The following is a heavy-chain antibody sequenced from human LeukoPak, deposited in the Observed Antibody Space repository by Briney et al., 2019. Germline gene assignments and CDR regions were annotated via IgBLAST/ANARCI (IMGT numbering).Heavy chain of an antibody. J-gene: IGHJ4*02. CDR1: GFTFSGYW. V-gene: IGHV3-23*01. CDR3: AKDLGRYRNNYFDY. CDR2: ISGSGGGT. Sequence: GGSLRLSCAASGFTFSGYWMHWVRQAPGKGLEWVATISGSGGGTYYADSVKGRFTVSRDDSKNTLYLQMNSLRAEDTAVYYCAKDLGRYRNNYFDYWGQGTLVTVSS. D-gene: IGHD1-26*01.